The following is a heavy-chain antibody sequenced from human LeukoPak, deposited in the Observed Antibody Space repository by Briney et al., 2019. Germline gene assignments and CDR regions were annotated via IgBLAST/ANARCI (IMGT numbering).Heavy chain of an antibody. J-gene: IGHJ4*02. CDR1: GYTFTGYY. V-gene: IGHV1-2*02. CDR2: INPNSGGT. D-gene: IGHD3-9*01. CDR3: ARVYYDILTGYFTFDY. Sequence: GASVKVSCKAFGYTFTGYYMHWVRQAPGQGLEWMGWINPNSGGTNYAQKFQGRVTMTRDTSISTAYMELSRLRSDDTAVYYCARVYYDILTGYFTFDYWGQGTLVTVSS.